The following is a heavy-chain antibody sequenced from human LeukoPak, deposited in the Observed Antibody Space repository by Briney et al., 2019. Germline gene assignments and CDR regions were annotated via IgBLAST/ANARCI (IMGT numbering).Heavy chain of an antibody. J-gene: IGHJ2*01. Sequence: GASVTVSYKSSGYTFSTHGVTWVRQAPGQGLEWMGWISAYEGNTNYAQKFQDRVTMTTHTSTSTAYMELRSLTSDDTAVYYCARTLGGMTVERTTGLDLGGRGTLVTVSS. CDR2: ISAYEGNT. D-gene: IGHD4-11*01. CDR3: ARTLGGMTVERTTGLDL. CDR1: GYTFSTHG. V-gene: IGHV1-18*01.